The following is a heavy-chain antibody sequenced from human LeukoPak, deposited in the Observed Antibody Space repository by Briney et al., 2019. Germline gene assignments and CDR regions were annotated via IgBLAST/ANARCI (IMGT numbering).Heavy chain of an antibody. Sequence: SETLSFTCTVSGGSISSSSYYWGWIRQPPGKGLEWIGSIYYSGSTHYNPSLKSRVTISVDTSKNQFSLKLSSVTAADTAVYYCARKTTVVSYWGQGTLVTVSS. CDR3: ARKTTVVSY. CDR1: GGSISSSSYY. V-gene: IGHV4-39*07. CDR2: IYYSGST. D-gene: IGHD4-23*01. J-gene: IGHJ4*02.